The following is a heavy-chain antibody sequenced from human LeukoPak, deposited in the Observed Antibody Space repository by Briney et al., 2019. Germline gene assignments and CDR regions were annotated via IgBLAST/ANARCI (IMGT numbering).Heavy chain of an antibody. CDR2: ISYDGSRI. CDR1: GFTFSGSA. V-gene: IGHV3-30*04. Sequence: GGPLRLSCVASGFTFSGSAMHWVRQAPGKGLEGVAFISYDGSRINYADSVKGRITISRDNSNNTLYLQMNSLRAEDTAVYYCAKDRGNNFGFRGFTDFWGQGTLVTVSP. CDR3: AKDRGNNFGFRGFTDF. J-gene: IGHJ4*02. D-gene: IGHD5-18*01.